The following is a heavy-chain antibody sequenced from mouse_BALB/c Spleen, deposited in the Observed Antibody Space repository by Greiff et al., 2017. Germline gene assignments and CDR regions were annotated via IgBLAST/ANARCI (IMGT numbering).Heavy chain of an antibody. V-gene: IGHV1-69*02. Sequence: QVQLQQPGAELVKPGASVKLSCKASGYTFTSYWMHWVKQRPGQGLEWIGEIDPSDSYTNYNQKFKGKATLTVDKSSSTAYMQLSSLTSEDSAVYYCARNRGYDDFDDWGQGTTLTVSS. CDR2: IDPSDSYT. CDR1: GYTFTSYW. J-gene: IGHJ2*01. CDR3: ARNRGYDDFDD. D-gene: IGHD2-2*01.